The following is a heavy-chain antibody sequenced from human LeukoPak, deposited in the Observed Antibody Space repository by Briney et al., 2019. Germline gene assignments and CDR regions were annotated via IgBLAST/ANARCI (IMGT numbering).Heavy chain of an antibody. D-gene: IGHD3-22*01. CDR3: TRDLSGHYSIDY. Sequence: GRSLRLSCAASGFTFSNYAIHWVRQAPDKGLEWVAFISNNGRNKDYADSVKGRFTISRDNSKNTLYLQVNSLRPEDTAVYYCTRDLSGHYSIDYWGQGTLVTVSS. J-gene: IGHJ4*02. V-gene: IGHV3-30*04. CDR1: GFTFSNYA. CDR2: ISNNGRNK.